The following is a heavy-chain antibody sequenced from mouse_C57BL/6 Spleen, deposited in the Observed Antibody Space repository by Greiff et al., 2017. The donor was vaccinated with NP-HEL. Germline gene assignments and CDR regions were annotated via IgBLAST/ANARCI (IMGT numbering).Heavy chain of an antibody. J-gene: IGHJ3*01. D-gene: IGHD2-4*01. CDR2: IRSKSNNYAT. Sequence: EVQLVESGGGLVQPKGSLKLSCAASGFSFNTYAMNWVRQAPGKGLEWVARIRSKSNNYATYYAVSVKDRFTISRDDSESILYLQMSNLRTQDTTMYYCVRQKYDYDGGFAYWGQGTLVTVSA. V-gene: IGHV10-1*01. CDR3: VRQKYDYDGGFAY. CDR1: GFSFNTYA.